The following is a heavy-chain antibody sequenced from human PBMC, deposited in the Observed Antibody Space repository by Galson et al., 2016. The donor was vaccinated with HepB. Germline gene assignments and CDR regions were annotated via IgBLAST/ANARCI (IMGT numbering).Heavy chain of an antibody. V-gene: IGHV3-23*01. Sequence: SLRLSCAASGFSFSCYAMSWVRQAPGKGLEWVSTITGRGNITYYADSVVGRFTVSRDNSKRTLFLQMNGLRAEDTAVYYCAKDPQWTTSSRGAFDVWGQGTMLTVFS. CDR2: ITGRGNIT. D-gene: IGHD6-6*01. J-gene: IGHJ3*01. CDR1: GFSFSCYA. CDR3: AKDPQWTTSSRGAFDV.